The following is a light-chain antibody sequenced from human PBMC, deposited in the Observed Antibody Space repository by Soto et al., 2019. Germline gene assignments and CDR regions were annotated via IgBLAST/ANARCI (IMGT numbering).Light chain of an antibody. CDR3: QQSYSSTWT. J-gene: IGKJ1*01. V-gene: IGKV1-39*01. CDR2: AAS. CDR1: QSISSY. Sequence: DIQMTQSPSSLSASVGDRVTITCRASQSISSYLNWYQQKPAKAPKLLIYAASSLQSGVPSRFSGSGSGTDFTLTISSLQPEDFATYYCQQSYSSTWTFGQGTKVEIK.